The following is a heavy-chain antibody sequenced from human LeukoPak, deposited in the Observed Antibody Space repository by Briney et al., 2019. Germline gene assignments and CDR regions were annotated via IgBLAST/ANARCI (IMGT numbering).Heavy chain of an antibody. CDR3: ARPAYYYDSSGYSYDAFDI. CDR1: GGTFSSYA. CDR2: SIPIFGTA. Sequence: ASVKVSCKASGGTFSSYAISWVRQAPGNGLEWMGGSIPIFGTANYAQKFQGRVTITADESTSTAYMELSSLRSEDTAVYYCARPAYYYDSSGYSYDAFDIWGQGTMVTVSS. J-gene: IGHJ3*02. D-gene: IGHD3-22*01. V-gene: IGHV1-69*13.